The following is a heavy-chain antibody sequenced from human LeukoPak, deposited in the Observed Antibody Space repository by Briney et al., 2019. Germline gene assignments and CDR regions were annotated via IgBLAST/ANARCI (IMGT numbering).Heavy chain of an antibody. CDR1: GFTFSSYW. V-gene: IGHV3-7*01. CDR2: IKQDGSEK. CDR3: ARATAYYYDSSGYYGPLGY. Sequence: PGGSLRLSCAASGFTFSSYWMSWVRQAPGKGLEWVANIKQDGSEKYYVDSVKGRFTISRDNAKNSLYLQMNSLRAEDTAVYYCARATAYYYDSSGYYGPLGYWGQGTLVTVSS. J-gene: IGHJ4*02. D-gene: IGHD3-22*01.